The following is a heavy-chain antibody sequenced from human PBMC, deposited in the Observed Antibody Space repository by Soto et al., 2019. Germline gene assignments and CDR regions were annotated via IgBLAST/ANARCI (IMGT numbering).Heavy chain of an antibody. V-gene: IGHV4-39*01. D-gene: IGHD1-26*01. Sequence: SETLSLTCTVSGDSISSSTYYWAWIRQPPGKGLEWIGNIFYSGITYYNPSLRSRITMSVDTSKNQFSLKLSSVIAADTAVYYCARRKYSGTFWSLDFWGQGTLVTVS. J-gene: IGHJ4*02. CDR2: IFYSGIT. CDR1: GDSISSSTYY. CDR3: ARRKYSGTFWSLDF.